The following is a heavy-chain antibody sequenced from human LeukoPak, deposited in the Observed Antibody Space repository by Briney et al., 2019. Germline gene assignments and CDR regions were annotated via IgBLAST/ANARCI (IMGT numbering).Heavy chain of an antibody. Sequence: WASVKVSCKASGGTFSSYAISWVRQAPGQGLELRGGIIPIFGTANYAQKFQGRVTITADESTSTDYIELSSLRSDDTAVYYCAEAGPVAFDIWGQGTMVTVSS. CDR1: GGTFSSYA. D-gene: IGHD6-13*01. J-gene: IGHJ3*02. CDR3: AEAGPVAFDI. V-gene: IGHV1-69*13. CDR2: IIPIFGTA.